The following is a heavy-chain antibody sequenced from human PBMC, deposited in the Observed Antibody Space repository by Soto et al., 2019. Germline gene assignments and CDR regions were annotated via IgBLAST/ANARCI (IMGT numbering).Heavy chain of an antibody. J-gene: IGHJ4*02. CDR1: GYPFTSYG. V-gene: IGHV1-18*01. CDR2: ISAYNGKT. D-gene: IGHD6-19*01. Sequence: QVQLVQSGAEVKKPGASVKVSCTTSGYPFTSYGINWVRQSPGQGPEWMGWISAYNGKTSYTQKFQGRVTMTTDTSTSTAYMELRSLRSADTAVYYCARDRLIAVTGLLHYWGQGTLVTVSS. CDR3: ARDRLIAVTGLLHY.